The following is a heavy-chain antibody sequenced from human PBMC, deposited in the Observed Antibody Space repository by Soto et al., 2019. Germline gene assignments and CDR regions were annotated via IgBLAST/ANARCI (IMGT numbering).Heavy chain of an antibody. J-gene: IGHJ6*02. Sequence: PSETLCITCTVSGGSISGGFYYWSWIRQHPGKGLEWIGYIYYSGSTYYNPSLKSRVTISVDTSKNQFSLKLSSVAAADTAVYYCARVDGCSTSCCRPSGCYYYGMDVWGQGTTVTVSS. V-gene: IGHV4-31*03. D-gene: IGHD2-2*01. CDR3: ARVDGCSTSCCRPSGCYYYGMDV. CDR2: IYYSGST. CDR1: GGSISGGFYY.